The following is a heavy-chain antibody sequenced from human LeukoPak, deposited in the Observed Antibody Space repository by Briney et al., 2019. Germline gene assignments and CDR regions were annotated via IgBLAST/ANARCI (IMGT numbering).Heavy chain of an antibody. Sequence: ASVKVSCKASGYSFSSYYMHWVRQAPGQGLEWMGMINPSGGSTTYAQKFQGRVTMTRDTSTTTVYMELSSLKSEDTAVYYCARWTGTTGLDYWGQGTLVTVSS. J-gene: IGHJ4*02. CDR1: GYSFSSYY. CDR2: INPSGGST. CDR3: ARWTGTTGLDY. D-gene: IGHD1-1*01. V-gene: IGHV1-46*01.